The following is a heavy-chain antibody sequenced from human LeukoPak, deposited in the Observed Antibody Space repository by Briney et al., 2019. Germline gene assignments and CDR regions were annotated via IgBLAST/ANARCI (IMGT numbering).Heavy chain of an antibody. CDR1: GFTFSSYW. D-gene: IGHD5-18*01. Sequence: GGSLRLSRAASGFTFSSYWMSWVRQAPGKGLEWVANIKQDGSEKYYVDSVKGRFTISRDNAKNSVYLQMNSLRAEDTAVYYCARDQGGLTSYGSSPLDYWGQGTLVTVSS. V-gene: IGHV3-7*01. CDR2: IKQDGSEK. J-gene: IGHJ4*02. CDR3: ARDQGGLTSYGSSPLDY.